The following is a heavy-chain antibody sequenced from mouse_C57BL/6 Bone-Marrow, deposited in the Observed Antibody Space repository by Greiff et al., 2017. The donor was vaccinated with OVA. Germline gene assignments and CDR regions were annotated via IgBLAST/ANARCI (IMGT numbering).Heavy chain of an antibody. CDR1: GYTFTSYW. CDR3: ASGNSSGLFDY. CDR2: IDPSDSET. J-gene: IGHJ2*01. Sequence: QVQLQQPGAELVRPGSSVKLSCKASGYTFTSYWMHWVKQRPIQGLEWIGNIDPSDSETHYNQKFKDKATLTVDKSSSTAYMQLSSLTSEDSAVYYCASGNSSGLFDYWGQGTTLTVSS. V-gene: IGHV1-52*01. D-gene: IGHD3-2*02.